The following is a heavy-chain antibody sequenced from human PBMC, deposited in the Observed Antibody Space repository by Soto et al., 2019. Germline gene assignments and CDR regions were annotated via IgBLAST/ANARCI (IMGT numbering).Heavy chain of an antibody. CDR2: MNPNSGNT. CDR1: GYTFTSYD. D-gene: IGHD2-2*01. Sequence: SVKLSCNASGYTFTSYDIDLLRQATGQGLEWMGWMNPNSGNTAYAEKFQGRVTMTRNTSISTAYMELSSLTSEDTAVYYCARPIPAASKPIFQHWGQGTLVTVSS. V-gene: IGHV1-8*01. J-gene: IGHJ1*01. CDR3: ARPIPAASKPIFQH.